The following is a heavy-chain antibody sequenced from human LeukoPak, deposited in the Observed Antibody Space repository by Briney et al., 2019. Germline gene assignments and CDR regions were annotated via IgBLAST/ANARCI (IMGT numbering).Heavy chain of an antibody. CDR2: INQDGIEK. J-gene: IGHJ5*02. V-gene: IGHV3-7*01. D-gene: IGHD7-27*01. CDR3: ARDGDLSRLDP. Sequence: GGSLRLSCAASGFSFSNYWMTWVRQVPGKGLEWVANINQDGIEKYYVDSVKGRFTISGDNAKNSLFLQMNSLRAEDTALYYCARDGDLSRLDPWGQGSLVTVSS. CDR1: GFSFSNYW.